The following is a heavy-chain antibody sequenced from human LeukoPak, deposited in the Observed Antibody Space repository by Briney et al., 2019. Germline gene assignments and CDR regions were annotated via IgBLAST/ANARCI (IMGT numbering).Heavy chain of an antibody. D-gene: IGHD5-18*01. V-gene: IGHV4-59*01. CDR2: IYYSGSA. CDR1: GGSISSYY. J-gene: IGHJ4*02. CDR3: ARGGYSYGYAFDY. Sequence: SETLSLTCTVSGGSISSYYWSWIRQPPGKGLEWIGYIYYSGSANYNPSLKSRVTISVDTSKNQFSLKLSSVTAADTAVYYCARGGYSYGYAFDYWGQGTLVTVSS.